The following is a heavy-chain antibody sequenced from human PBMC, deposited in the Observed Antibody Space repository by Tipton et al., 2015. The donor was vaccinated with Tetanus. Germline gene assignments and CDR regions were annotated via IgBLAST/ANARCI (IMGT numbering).Heavy chain of an antibody. Sequence: TLSLTCNVSGVSISNSAFYWGWVRQSPGKGLEWIATVFYIGSTYYNPSLKSRLTISVDTSRNLFSLKMTSVTAADTAVYYCARQDTLNYYYVGYFHDWGQGTLVTVSS. J-gene: IGHJ1*01. CDR3: ARQDTLNYYYVGYFHD. V-gene: IGHV4-39*01. CDR2: VFYIGST. D-gene: IGHD3-22*01. CDR1: GVSISNSAFY.